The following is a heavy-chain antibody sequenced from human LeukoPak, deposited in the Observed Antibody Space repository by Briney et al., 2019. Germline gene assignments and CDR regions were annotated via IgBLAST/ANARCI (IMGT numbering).Heavy chain of an antibody. CDR3: AKDFRIVGATSRDY. Sequence: PGGSLRLSCAASGFTFSSYGMHWVRQAPGKGLEWVAFIRYDGGNKYYADSVKGRFTISRDNSKNTLYLLMNSLRAEDTAVYYCAKDFRIVGATSRDYWGQGTLVTVSS. V-gene: IGHV3-30*02. J-gene: IGHJ4*02. D-gene: IGHD1-26*01. CDR1: GFTFSSYG. CDR2: IRYDGGNK.